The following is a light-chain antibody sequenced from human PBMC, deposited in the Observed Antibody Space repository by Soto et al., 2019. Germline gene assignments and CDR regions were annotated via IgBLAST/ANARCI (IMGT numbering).Light chain of an antibody. V-gene: IGKV3-11*01. J-gene: IGKJ5*01. CDR3: QQRSNRIT. CDR2: DIS. CDR1: QSVAGS. Sequence: EFVLTESPATLSLSPGDRAILSCRASQSVAGSLAWYQQKPGQAPRLLIYDISTRAAAIPARFSGSGSGTDFTLTVSSLEPEDFALYYCQQRSNRITFGQGTRLEI.